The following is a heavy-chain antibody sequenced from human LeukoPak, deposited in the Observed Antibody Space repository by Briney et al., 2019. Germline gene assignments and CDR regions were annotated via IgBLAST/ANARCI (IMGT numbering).Heavy chain of an antibody. CDR3: ARGGSGYYYDYYYGMDV. CDR2: IYYSGST. V-gene: IGHV4-59*06. Sequence: PSETLSLTCTVSGGSINNYYWSWIRQHPGKGLEWIGYIYYSGSTYYNPSLKSRVTISVDTSKNQFSLKLSSVTAADTAVYYCARGGSGYYYDYYYGMDVWGQGTTVTVSS. CDR1: GGSINNYY. D-gene: IGHD3-22*01. J-gene: IGHJ6*02.